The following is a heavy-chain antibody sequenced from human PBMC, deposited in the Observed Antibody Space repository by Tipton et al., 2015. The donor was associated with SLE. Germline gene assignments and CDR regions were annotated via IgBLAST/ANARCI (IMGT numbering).Heavy chain of an antibody. CDR2: LPFQGGNK. Sequence: GSLRLSCVASELPFSHYAMNWVRQAPGKGLEWVAFLPFQGGNKFYTDSVKGRFIISRDNSKNTLYLQMNSLRSEDTAVYFCAKGRGAAAGTGYFDLWGRGTLVTISS. J-gene: IGHJ2*01. V-gene: IGHV3-30*02. CDR3: AKGRGAAAGTGYFDL. D-gene: IGHD6-13*01. CDR1: ELPFSHYA.